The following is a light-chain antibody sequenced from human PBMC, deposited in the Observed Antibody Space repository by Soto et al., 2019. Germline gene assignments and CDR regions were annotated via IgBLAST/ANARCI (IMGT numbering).Light chain of an antibody. CDR2: SDN. J-gene: IGLJ2*01. V-gene: IGLV1-44*01. CDR3: AAWDYSLNGVV. Sequence: QSVLTQSPSASGTPGQRVTISCSGSSSNIGSNTVNWFQQLPGTAPKLLIYSDNQRPSGVPDRFSGSKSGTSASLAISGLQSQDEADYYCAAWDYSLNGVVVGGGTKLTVL. CDR1: SSNIGSNT.